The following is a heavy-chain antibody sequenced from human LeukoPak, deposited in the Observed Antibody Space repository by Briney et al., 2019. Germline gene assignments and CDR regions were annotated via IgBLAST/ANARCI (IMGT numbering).Heavy chain of an antibody. D-gene: IGHD2-2*01. CDR1: GFTFSSYG. CDR3: ARDPLVVPAAMHSNADY. V-gene: IGHV3-33*01. Sequence: GRSLRLSCAASGFTFSSYGMHWVRQAPGKGLEWVAVIWYDGSNKYYADSVKGRFTISRDNAKNSLYLQMNSLRAEDTAVYYCARDPLVVPAAMHSNADYWGQGTLVTVSS. J-gene: IGHJ4*02. CDR2: IWYDGSNK.